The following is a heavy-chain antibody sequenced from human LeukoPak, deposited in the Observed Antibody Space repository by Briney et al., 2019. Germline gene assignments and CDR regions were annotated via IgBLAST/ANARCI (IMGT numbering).Heavy chain of an antibody. CDR1: GFTFSSYT. Sequence: GVSLRLSCAASGFTFSSYTMNWVRQAPGKGLEWVSAISGNGVGTYYADSVKGRFTISRDNSWNTLYLQMNSLRAEDTAVYYCAKDQVISGSEASDIWGQGTMVTVSS. J-gene: IGHJ3*02. CDR3: AKDQVISGSEASDI. CDR2: ISGNGVGT. V-gene: IGHV3-23*01. D-gene: IGHD2-21*01.